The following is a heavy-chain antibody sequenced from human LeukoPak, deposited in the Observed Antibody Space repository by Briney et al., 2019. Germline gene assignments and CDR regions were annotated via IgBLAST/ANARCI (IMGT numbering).Heavy chain of an antibody. CDR1: GGSINSYY. D-gene: IGHD4-23*01. J-gene: IGHJ4*02. CDR2: IYSSGST. CDR3: ARGGKATVVTV. V-gene: IGHV4-4*07. Sequence: PSETLSPTCTVSGGSINSYYWSWIRQPAGKGLEWIGRIYSSGSTNYNPSLKSRVSMSVDTSKNQFSLKLTSVTAADTAVYYCARGGKATVVTVWGQGILVTVSS.